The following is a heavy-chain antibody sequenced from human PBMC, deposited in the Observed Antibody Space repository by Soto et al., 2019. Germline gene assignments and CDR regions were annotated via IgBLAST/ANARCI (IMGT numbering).Heavy chain of an antibody. D-gene: IGHD6-13*01. V-gene: IGHV3-30*03. Sequence: PGGSLRLSCAASGFTFSSYGMHWVRQAPGKGLEWVAVISYDGSNKYYADSVKGRFTISRDNAKNSLYLQMNSLRAEDTAVYYCARSSIAAADSYYYYGMDVWGQGTTVTVSS. J-gene: IGHJ6*02. CDR2: ISYDGSNK. CDR1: GFTFSSYG. CDR3: ARSSIAAADSYYYYGMDV.